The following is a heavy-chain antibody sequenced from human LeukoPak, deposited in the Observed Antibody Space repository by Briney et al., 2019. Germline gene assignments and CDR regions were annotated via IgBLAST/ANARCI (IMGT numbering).Heavy chain of an antibody. V-gene: IGHV3-7*03. J-gene: IGHJ6*04. D-gene: IGHD2-2*01. CDR1: GFTFSSYW. CDR3: ARDRRAGYCSSTSCYVWYYYYYGMDV. CDR2: IKQDGSEK. Sequence: PGGSLRLSCAASGFTFSSYWMSWVRQAPGKGLEWVANIKQDGSEKYYVDSVKGRFTISRDNAKNSLYLQMNSLRAEDTAVYYCARDRRAGYCSSTSCYVWYYYYYGMDVWAKGPRSPSPQ.